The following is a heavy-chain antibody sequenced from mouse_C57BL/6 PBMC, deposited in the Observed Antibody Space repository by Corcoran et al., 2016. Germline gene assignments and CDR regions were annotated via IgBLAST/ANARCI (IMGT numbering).Heavy chain of an antibody. CDR2: IDPENGTT. J-gene: IGHJ3*01. CDR1: GFNINNAF. V-gene: IGHV14-3*01. CDR3: APRDEFAY. Sequence: EDQLQQSVAELVRPGASVKLCCTAAGFNINNAFMHWVKQRPEQGQEWIGRIDPENGTTKYATKVQGKATITADTSSNTAYLQLSSLTSEDTAIYYCAPRDEFAYWGQGTLVTVSA.